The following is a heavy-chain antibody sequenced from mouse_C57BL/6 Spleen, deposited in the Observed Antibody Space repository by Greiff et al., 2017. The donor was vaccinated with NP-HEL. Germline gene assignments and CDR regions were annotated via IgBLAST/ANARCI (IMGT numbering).Heavy chain of an antibody. J-gene: IGHJ2*01. V-gene: IGHV1-53*01. Sequence: VQLQQPGTELVKPGASVKLSCKASGYTFTSYWMHWVKQRPGQGLEWIGNINPSNGGTNYNEKFKSKATLTVDKSSSTAYMQLSSLTSEDSAVYYCARGRLTTVVATDYWGQGTTLTVSS. CDR1: GYTFTSYW. CDR3: ARGRLTTVVATDY. D-gene: IGHD1-1*01. CDR2: INPSNGGT.